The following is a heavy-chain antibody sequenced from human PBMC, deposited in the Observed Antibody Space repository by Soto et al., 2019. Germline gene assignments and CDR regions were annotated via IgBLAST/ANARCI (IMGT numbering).Heavy chain of an antibody. CDR1: GFTFTSYA. D-gene: IGHD3-3*01. Sequence: QVQLVESGGGVVQPGRSLRLSCAASGFTFTSYAIHWVRQAPGKGLEWVAVISNDGSNYYYADSVRGRFTLSRDNTKNTLFLQMSSLRGEDSGVYYCARGTTLAIFDYGMDVWGQGTTVTVSS. V-gene: IGHV3-30-3*01. CDR3: ARGTTLAIFDYGMDV. J-gene: IGHJ6*02. CDR2: ISNDGSNY.